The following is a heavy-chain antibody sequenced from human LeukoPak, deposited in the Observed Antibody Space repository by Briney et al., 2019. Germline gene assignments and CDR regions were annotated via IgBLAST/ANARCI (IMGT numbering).Heavy chain of an antibody. CDR2: INHSGST. Sequence: KPSETLSLTCAVYGGSFSGYYWSWIRQPPGKGLEWIGEINHSGSTNYNPSLKSRVTISVDTSKNQFSLKLSSVTAADTAVYYCARRSFPCYDFWSGWYNWFDPWGQGTLVTVSS. CDR1: GGSFSGYY. J-gene: IGHJ5*02. V-gene: IGHV4-34*01. CDR3: ARRSFPCYDFWSGWYNWFDP. D-gene: IGHD3-3*01.